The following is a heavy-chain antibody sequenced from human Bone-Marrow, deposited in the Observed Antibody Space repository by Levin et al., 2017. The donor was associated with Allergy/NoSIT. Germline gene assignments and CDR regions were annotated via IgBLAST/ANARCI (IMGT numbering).Heavy chain of an antibody. CDR3: ARAKLGDPSPFDY. D-gene: IGHD3-10*01. J-gene: IGHJ4*02. V-gene: IGHV3-21*04. CDR2: ISTTGNYI. Sequence: GESLKISCSVAGFSLSDYSMNWVRQAPGKGLEWVSSISTTGNYIYYGDSVRGRFTISRDNAKKSLYLQMDSLRADDSAIYYCARAKLGDPSPFDYWGQGTLVTVSS. CDR1: GFSLSDYS.